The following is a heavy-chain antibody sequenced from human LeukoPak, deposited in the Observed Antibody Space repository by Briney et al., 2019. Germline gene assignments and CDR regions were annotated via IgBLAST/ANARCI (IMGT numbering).Heavy chain of an antibody. CDR2: ISASGTAI. J-gene: IGHJ4*02. Sequence: PGGSLRLSCAASDFTFSSCNMNWLRQAPGKGLEWLSYISASGTAIYYADSVRGRFTISRDNAKNSLYLQMNSLRDEDTAVYYCATVRAGGYFDYWGQGTLVAVSS. D-gene: IGHD4-23*01. V-gene: IGHV3-48*02. CDR1: DFTFSSCN. CDR3: ATVRAGGYFDY.